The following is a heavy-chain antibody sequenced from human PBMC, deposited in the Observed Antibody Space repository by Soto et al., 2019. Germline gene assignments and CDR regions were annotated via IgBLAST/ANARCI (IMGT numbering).Heavy chain of an antibody. CDR2: IYYTGST. Sequence: QAQLQESGPGLVKTSQTLSLTCTVSGASTGSGGYYWSWIRQHPGKGLEWIGYIYYTGSTYYSPSLESRASISVDTSKNQFSLKVDSVTAADTAVYYCARADYGDRGPAFDSWGQGTLVTVSS. V-gene: IGHV4-31*03. D-gene: IGHD4-17*01. J-gene: IGHJ4*02. CDR1: GASTGSGGYY. CDR3: ARADYGDRGPAFDS.